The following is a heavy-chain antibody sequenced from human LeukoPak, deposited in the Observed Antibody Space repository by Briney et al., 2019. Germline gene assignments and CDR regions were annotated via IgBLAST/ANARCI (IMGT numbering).Heavy chain of an antibody. J-gene: IGHJ4*02. CDR2: IYTSGIT. V-gene: IGHV4-4*07. D-gene: IGHD3-10*01. CDR3: AREQYGGSGSYPHY. Sequence: PSETLSLTCTVSGGSIRSFYWSWIRQPAGKGLEWIGRIYTSGITNYNPSLKSRVTLSIETSKNQFSLKLTSVTAADTAVYYCAREQYGGSGSYPHYWGQGTLVTVSS. CDR1: GGSIRSFY.